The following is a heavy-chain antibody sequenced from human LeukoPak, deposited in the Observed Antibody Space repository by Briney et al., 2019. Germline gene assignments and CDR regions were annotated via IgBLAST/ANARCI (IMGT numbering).Heavy chain of an antibody. Sequence: GGSLRLSCAASGFTFSSYSMNWVRQAPGKGLEWVLYISSSSRTIYYADSVKGRFTISRDNAKNSLYLQMNSLRAEDTAVYYCARDLYSSGWYGYYYGMDVWGQGTTVTV. J-gene: IGHJ6*02. CDR3: ARDLYSSGWYGYYYGMDV. CDR2: ISSSSRTI. V-gene: IGHV3-48*01. CDR1: GFTFSSYS. D-gene: IGHD6-19*01.